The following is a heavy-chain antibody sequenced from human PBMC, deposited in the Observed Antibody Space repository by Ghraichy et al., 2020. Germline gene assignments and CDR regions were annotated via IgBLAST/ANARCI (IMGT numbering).Heavy chain of an antibody. CDR1: GFTLNNYW. V-gene: IGHV3-74*01. CDR3: AREYCSGGRCFFGTGGSHFDY. D-gene: IGHD2-15*01. CDR2: IKSDGSST. Sequence: GSLRLSCEASGFTLNNYWMHWVRQAPGKGLVWVSRIKSDGSSTTYADSVKGRFTISRDNAKNTLYLQMNGLRADDTAVYYCAREYCSGGRCFFGTGGSHFDYWGQGTLVTVSS. J-gene: IGHJ4*02.